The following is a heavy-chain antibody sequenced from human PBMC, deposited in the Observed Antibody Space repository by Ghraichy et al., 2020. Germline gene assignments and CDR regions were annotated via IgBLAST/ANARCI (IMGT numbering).Heavy chain of an antibody. CDR1: GFTFSSYA. CDR3: AKKATYYYDSSGYYYYYNWFDP. D-gene: IGHD3-22*01. J-gene: IGHJ5*02. CDR2: ISGSGGST. V-gene: IGHV3-23*01. Sequence: GGSLRLSCAASGFTFSSYAMSWVRQAPGKGLEWVSAISGSGGSTYYADSVKGRFTISRDNSKNTLYLQMNSLRAEDTAVYYCAKKATYYYDSSGYYYYYNWFDPWGQGTLVTVSS.